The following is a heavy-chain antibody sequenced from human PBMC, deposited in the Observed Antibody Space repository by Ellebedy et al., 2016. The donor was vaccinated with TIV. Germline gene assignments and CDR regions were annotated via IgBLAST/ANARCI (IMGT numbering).Heavy chain of an antibody. Sequence: ASVKVSCKASGYTFTGYYMHWVRQAPGQGLEWMGWINPNSGGTNYAQKFQGRVTMTRDTSISTAYMELSRLRSDDTAVYSCAASGRCSSTSCHYYYGMDVWGQGTTVTVSS. CDR3: AASGRCSSTSCHYYYGMDV. D-gene: IGHD2-2*01. J-gene: IGHJ6*02. CDR2: INPNSGGT. V-gene: IGHV1-2*02. CDR1: GYTFTGYY.